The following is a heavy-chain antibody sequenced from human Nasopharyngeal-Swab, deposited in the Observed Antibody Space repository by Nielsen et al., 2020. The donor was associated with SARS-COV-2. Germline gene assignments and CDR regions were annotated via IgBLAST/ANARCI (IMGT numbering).Heavy chain of an antibody. D-gene: IGHD3-9*01. CDR1: GYSIRSDSY. CDR3: ARDVTGYLQCDS. CDR2: MYHSGTT. V-gene: IGHV4-38-2*02. J-gene: IGHJ4*02. Sequence: SETLSLTCTVSGYSIRSDSYWGWIRQPPGKGLGWIGYMYHSGTTYYNPSLKSRVTISRDTSKNQLSLTLTSVTAADTGVYYCARDVTGYLQCDSWGRGSLVTVSS.